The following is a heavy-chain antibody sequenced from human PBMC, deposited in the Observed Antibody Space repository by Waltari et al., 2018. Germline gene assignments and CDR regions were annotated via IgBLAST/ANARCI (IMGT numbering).Heavy chain of an antibody. CDR3: ARDGDIVLAEGYYYGMDV. D-gene: IGHD2-8*02. V-gene: IGHV1-3*01. CDR2: INAGNGNT. CDR1: GYTFTSYA. Sequence: QVQLVQSGAEVKKPGASVKVSCKASGYTFTSYAMHWVRQAPGQRLEWMGWINAGNGNTKYSQKFQGRVTITRDTSASTAYMELSSLRSEDTAVYYCARDGDIVLAEGYYYGMDVWGQGTTVTVSS. J-gene: IGHJ6*02.